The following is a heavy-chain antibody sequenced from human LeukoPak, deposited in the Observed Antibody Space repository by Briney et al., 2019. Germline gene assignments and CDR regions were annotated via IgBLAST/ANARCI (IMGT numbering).Heavy chain of an antibody. J-gene: IGHJ4*02. Sequence: QPGGSLRLSCAASGFTFSGYGMHWVRQAPGKGLEWVAFIRYDGSNKYYADSVKGRFTISRDNSKNTLYLQMNSLRAEDTAVYYCARDAMIVVVTTYYFDYWGQGTLVTVSS. V-gene: IGHV3-30*02. CDR2: IRYDGSNK. CDR1: GFTFSGYG. D-gene: IGHD3-22*01. CDR3: ARDAMIVVVTTYYFDY.